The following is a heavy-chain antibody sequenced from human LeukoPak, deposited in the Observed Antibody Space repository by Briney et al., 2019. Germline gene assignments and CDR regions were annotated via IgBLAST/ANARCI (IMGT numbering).Heavy chain of an antibody. D-gene: IGHD3-10*01. Sequence: GGSLRLSCAASGFTFSNAWMSWVRQAPGKGLEWVSSISSSSSYIYYADSVKGRFTISRDNAKNSLYPQMNSLRAEDTAVYYCASPMAPSDYWGQGTLVTVSS. CDR3: ASPMAPSDY. J-gene: IGHJ4*02. CDR1: GFTFSNAW. V-gene: IGHV3-21*01. CDR2: ISSSSSYI.